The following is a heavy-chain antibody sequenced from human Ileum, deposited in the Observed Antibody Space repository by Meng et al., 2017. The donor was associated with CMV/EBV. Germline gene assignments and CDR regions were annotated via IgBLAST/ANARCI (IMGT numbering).Heavy chain of an antibody. V-gene: IGHV3-15*01. J-gene: IGHJ4*02. CDR1: GLTFSNAW. D-gene: IGHD3/OR15-3a*01. CDR3: AKRVHSPWDGTGAGN. Sequence: GESLKISCVASGLTFSNAWMFWVRQGPGKGLEWIGRIKSKIDGGTTDYAAPVKGRFTISRDNSKNTVFLQMNSLTVEDTATYYCAKRVHSPWDGTGAGNWGQGTLVTVSS. CDR2: IKSKIDGGTT.